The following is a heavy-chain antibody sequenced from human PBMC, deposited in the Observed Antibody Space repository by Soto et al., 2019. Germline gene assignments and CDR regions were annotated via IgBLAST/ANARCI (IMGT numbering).Heavy chain of an antibody. CDR1: GYTLTELS. Sequence: ASVKVSCKVSGYTLTELSMHWVRQAPGKGLEWMGGFDPEDGETIYAQKFQGRVTMTEDTSTDTAYMELSSLRSEDTAVYYCATGMQDNPNVDTAGPLYYYYYYMDVWGKGTTVTVSS. J-gene: IGHJ6*03. CDR2: FDPEDGET. CDR3: ATGMQDNPNVDTAGPLYYYYYYMDV. D-gene: IGHD5-18*01. V-gene: IGHV1-24*01.